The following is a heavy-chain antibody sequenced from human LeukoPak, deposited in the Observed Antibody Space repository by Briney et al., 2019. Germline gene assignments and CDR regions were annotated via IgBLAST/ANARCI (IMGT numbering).Heavy chain of an antibody. CDR3: ARGILRYDWTDTDVRAFHYYYYMDV. J-gene: IGHJ6*03. V-gene: IGHV4-34*01. CDR2: INQSGNT. Sequence: ETLSLTCAVHGESLSGSYVTWVRQSPGKGLEWIGDINQSGNTNYNPSLKSRLTMSIDTSKNQISLNLTSATAADTAVYFCARGILRYDWTDTDVRAFHYYYYMDVWGTGITVIVSS. CDR1: GESLSGSY. D-gene: IGHD1-20*01.